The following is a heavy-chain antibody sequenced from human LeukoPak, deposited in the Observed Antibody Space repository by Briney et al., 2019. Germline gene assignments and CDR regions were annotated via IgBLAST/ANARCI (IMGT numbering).Heavy chain of an antibody. J-gene: IGHJ4*02. CDR3: ARDRPFFATYYYDSSGYWGNY. D-gene: IGHD3-22*01. Sequence: PGGSLRLSCAASGFTFSSYSMNWVRQAPGKGLEWVSSISSSSSYIYYADSVEGRFTISRDNAKNSLYLQMNSLRAEDTAVYYCARDRPFFATYYYDSSGYWGNYWGQGTLVTVSS. V-gene: IGHV3-21*01. CDR2: ISSSSSYI. CDR1: GFTFSSYS.